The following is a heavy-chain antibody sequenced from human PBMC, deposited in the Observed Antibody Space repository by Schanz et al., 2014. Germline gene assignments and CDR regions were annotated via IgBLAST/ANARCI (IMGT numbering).Heavy chain of an antibody. V-gene: IGHV3-33*01. J-gene: IGHJ6*02. CDR3: ARDTSYGMDV. CDR2: MSYDGSIK. CDR1: GFTFSSYG. Sequence: QVQLVESGGGVVQPGRSLRLSCAASGFTFSSYGMHWVRQAPGKGLEWVAAMSYDGSIKYYVDSVKGRFTISRDNAKISLYLQMSSLRVEDTAVYYCARDTSYGMDVWGQGTTVTVSS.